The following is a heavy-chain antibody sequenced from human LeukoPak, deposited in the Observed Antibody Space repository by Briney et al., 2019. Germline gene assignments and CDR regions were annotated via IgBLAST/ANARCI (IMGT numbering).Heavy chain of an antibody. J-gene: IGHJ6*03. CDR1: GFTFSNCA. Sequence: GGSLRLSCAASGFTFSNCAMTWVRQAPGKGLEWVSAISGSSGSPHYADSVKGRFTISRDNSKNTLYLQMNSLRAEDTAVYYCTKDGYRSSWYNYYYYYMDVWGKGTTVTVSS. D-gene: IGHD6-13*01. V-gene: IGHV3-23*01. CDR2: ISGSSGSP. CDR3: TKDGYRSSWYNYYYYYMDV.